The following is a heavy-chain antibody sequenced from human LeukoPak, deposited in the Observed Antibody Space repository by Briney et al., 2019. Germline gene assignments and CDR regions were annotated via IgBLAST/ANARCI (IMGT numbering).Heavy chain of an antibody. Sequence: GGSLRLSCAASGFTFSSYWMSWVRQAPGKGLEWVANIKQDGSEKYYVDSVKGRFTISRDNAKNSLYLQMNSLRAEDTAVYYCARGASWELLRGVRGTYFDYWGQGTLVTVSS. CDR1: GFTFSSYW. CDR3: ARGASWELLRGVRGTYFDY. J-gene: IGHJ4*02. V-gene: IGHV3-7*01. CDR2: IKQDGSEK. D-gene: IGHD1-26*01.